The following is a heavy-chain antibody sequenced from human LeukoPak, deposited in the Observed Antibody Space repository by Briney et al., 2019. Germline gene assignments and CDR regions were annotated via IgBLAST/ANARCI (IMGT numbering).Heavy chain of an antibody. D-gene: IGHD3-22*01. CDR2: INPSGGST. J-gene: IGHJ6*03. V-gene: IGHV1-46*01. CDR1: GYSFTGQD. Sequence: ASVKVSCKASGYSFTGQDMHWVRQAPGQGLEWMGIINPSGGSTSYAQKFQGRVTMTRDTSTSTVYMELSSLRSEDTAVYYCARVGDSSGYYYANYDYYYMDVWGKGTAVTVSS. CDR3: ARVGDSSGYYYANYDYYYMDV.